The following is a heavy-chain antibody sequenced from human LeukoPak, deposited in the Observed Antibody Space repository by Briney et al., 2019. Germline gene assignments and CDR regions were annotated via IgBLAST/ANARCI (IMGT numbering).Heavy chain of an antibody. CDR2: ISSSSSYI. CDR3: ARDRKARISSGWDIDY. J-gene: IGHJ4*02. V-gene: IGHV3-21*01. CDR1: GFTFSDRY. Sequence: GGSLRLSCAASGFTFSDRYMGWVRQAPGKGLEWVSSISSSSSYIYYADSVKGRFTISRDNAKNSLYLQMNSLRAEDTAVYYCARDRKARISSGWDIDYWGQGTLVTVSS. D-gene: IGHD6-19*01.